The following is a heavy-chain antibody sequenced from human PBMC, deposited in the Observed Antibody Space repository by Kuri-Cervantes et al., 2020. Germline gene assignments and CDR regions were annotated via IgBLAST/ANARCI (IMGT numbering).Heavy chain of an antibody. V-gene: IGHV3-33*01. D-gene: IGHD3-10*01. CDR3: AREAIWFGELLPRSGMDV. CDR2: IWYDGSNK. Sequence: GGSLRLSCAASGFTFSSYGMHWVRQAPGKGLEWVAVIWYDGSNKYYADSVKGRFTISRDNSKNTLYLQMNSLRAEDTAVYYCAREAIWFGELLPRSGMDVWGQGTTVTVSS. J-gene: IGHJ6*02. CDR1: GFTFSSYG.